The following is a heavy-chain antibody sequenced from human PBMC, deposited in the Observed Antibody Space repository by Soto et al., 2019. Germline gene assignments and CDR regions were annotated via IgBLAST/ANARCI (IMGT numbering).Heavy chain of an antibody. Sequence: GGSLRLSCAASGFTFSRYAMHWVRQAPGKGLEWVSVISGSGRSTYYADSVKGRFTISRDNSKNTLYLQMNSLTAEDTAVYHCAKDQAVTSYDAWFDPWGQGTLVTVSS. CDR1: GFTFSRYA. CDR2: ISGSGRST. D-gene: IGHD4-17*01. CDR3: AKDQAVTSYDAWFDP. V-gene: IGHV3-23*01. J-gene: IGHJ5*02.